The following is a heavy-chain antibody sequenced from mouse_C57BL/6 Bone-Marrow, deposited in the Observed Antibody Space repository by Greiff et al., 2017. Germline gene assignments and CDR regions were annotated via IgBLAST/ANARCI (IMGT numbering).Heavy chain of an antibody. D-gene: IGHD1-1*01. Sequence: VQLQQPGAELVMPGASVKLSCKASGYTFTSYWMHWVKQRPGQGLEWIGEIDPSDSYTNYNQKFKGKSTLTVDKSSSTAYMQLSSLTSEDSAVYYCAREGTYYGYAMDYWGQGTSATVSS. CDR2: IDPSDSYT. CDR1: GYTFTSYW. J-gene: IGHJ4*01. V-gene: IGHV1-69*01. CDR3: AREGTYYGYAMDY.